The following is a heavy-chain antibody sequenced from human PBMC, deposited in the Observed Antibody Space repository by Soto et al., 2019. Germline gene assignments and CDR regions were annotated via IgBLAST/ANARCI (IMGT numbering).Heavy chain of an antibody. V-gene: IGHV3-48*02. CDR3: ARLPKGSVVTG. D-gene: IGHD2-21*02. CDR2: ISSSSENI. CDR1: GFSFRDHS. J-gene: IGHJ4*01. Sequence: GGSLRLSCVGSGFSFRDHSMNWVRQPPGKGLQWISYISSSSENIYYADSVKGRFTVPRDNAKNTLFLQMNSLRDDDSAIYYCARLPKGSVVTGWGQGSLVTVS.